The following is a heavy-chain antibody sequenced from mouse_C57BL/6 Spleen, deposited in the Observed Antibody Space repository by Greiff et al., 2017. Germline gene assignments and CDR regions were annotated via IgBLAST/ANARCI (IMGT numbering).Heavy chain of an antibody. CDR2: IDPSDSYT. V-gene: IGHV1-69*01. CDR3: ARGASNYVSWDIDV. J-gene: IGHJ1*01. Sequence: QVQLQQPGAELVMPGASVKLSCKASGYTFTSYWMHWVKQRPGQGLEWIGEIDPSDSYTNYNQKFKGKSTLTVDKSSSTAYMQLSSLTSEESAVYYCARGASNYVSWDIDVWGAGTPVTVSS. CDR1: GYTFTSYW. D-gene: IGHD2-5*01.